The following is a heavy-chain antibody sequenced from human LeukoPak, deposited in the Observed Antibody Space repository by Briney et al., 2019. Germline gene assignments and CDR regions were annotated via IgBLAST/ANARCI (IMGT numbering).Heavy chain of an antibody. J-gene: IGHJ3*02. CDR2: TYYRSKWYN. CDR3: ARDSTYGSGSVEMDAFDI. D-gene: IGHD6-19*01. Sequence: SQTLSLTCAISGDSVSSNSAAWHWIRQSPSSGLEWLGRTYYRSKWYNDYAVSVKSRITINPDTSKHQFSLQLNSVTPEDTAVYYCARDSTYGSGSVEMDAFDIWGQGTMVTVSS. V-gene: IGHV6-1*01. CDR1: GDSVSSNSAA.